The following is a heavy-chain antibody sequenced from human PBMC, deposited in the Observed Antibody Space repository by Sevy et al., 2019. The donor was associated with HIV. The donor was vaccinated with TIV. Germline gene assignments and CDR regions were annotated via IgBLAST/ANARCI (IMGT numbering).Heavy chain of an antibody. D-gene: IGHD1-26*01. J-gene: IGHJ5*02. CDR3: ARDASGSYRNWFDP. Sequence: GGSLRLSCAASGFTFRTFWMTWVRQAPGKGLEWVANIKQDGIEKNYMDSVKGRFTISRDNAKSSLYLQMTSLRAEDTAVYYSARDASGSYRNWFDPWGQGTLVTVSS. V-gene: IGHV3-7*01. CDR1: GFTFRTFW. CDR2: IKQDGIEK.